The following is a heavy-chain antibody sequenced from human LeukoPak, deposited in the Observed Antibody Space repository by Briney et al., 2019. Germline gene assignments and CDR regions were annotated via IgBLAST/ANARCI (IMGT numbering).Heavy chain of an antibody. J-gene: IGHJ4*02. CDR1: GGCFSGFY. D-gene: IGHD2-2*01. CDR3: ARAVLGYCSSTSCYAHDY. CDR2: INHSGST. Sequence: PSETLSLTCAVYGGCFSGFYWSWIRQPPGKGLEWIGEINHSGSTNYNPSLKSRVTISVDTSKNQFSLKLSSVTAADTAVYYCARAVLGYCSSTSCYAHDYWGQGTLVTVSS. V-gene: IGHV4-34*01.